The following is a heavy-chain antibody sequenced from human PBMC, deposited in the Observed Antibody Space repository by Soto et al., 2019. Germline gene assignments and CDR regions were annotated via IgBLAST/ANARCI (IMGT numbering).Heavy chain of an antibody. D-gene: IGHD5-18*01. J-gene: IGHJ4*02. V-gene: IGHV4-39*02. CDR3: AREVDTASQDFDY. CDR1: GGSISSSSYY. CDR2: IYYSGST. Sequence: PSETLSLTCTVSGGSISSSSYYWGWIRQPPGKGLEWIGSIYYSGSTYYNPSLKSRVTISVDTSKNQFSLKLSSVTAADTAVYYCAREVDTASQDFDYWGQGTLVTVSS.